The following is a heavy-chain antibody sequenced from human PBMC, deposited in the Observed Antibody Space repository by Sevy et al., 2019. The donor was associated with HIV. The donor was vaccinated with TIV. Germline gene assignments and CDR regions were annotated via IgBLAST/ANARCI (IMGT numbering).Heavy chain of an antibody. CDR1: GGSISSYF. D-gene: IGHD1-1*01. CDR3: ARDSTTRPRVLDF. Sequence: SETLSLTCSVSGGSISSYFWTWVRQSPGKGLEWIGNIYFTGNTDYSPSLKSRVTLSLDTSKSHFSLILNSVTAADTAVYYCARDSTTRPRVLDFWGQGTLVTVSS. J-gene: IGHJ4*02. CDR2: IYFTGNT. V-gene: IGHV4-59*01.